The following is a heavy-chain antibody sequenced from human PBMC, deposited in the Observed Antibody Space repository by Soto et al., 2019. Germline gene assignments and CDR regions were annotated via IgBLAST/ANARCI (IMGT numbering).Heavy chain of an antibody. Sequence: QPGGSLRLSCAASGFTFSSYAISWVRQAPGKGLEWVSAISGSGGSTYYADSVKGRFTISRDNSKNTLYLQMNSLRAEDTAVYYCAKTYYDFWSGYDYWGQGTLVTVSS. J-gene: IGHJ4*02. CDR1: GFTFSSYA. V-gene: IGHV3-23*01. CDR3: AKTYYDFWSGYDY. D-gene: IGHD3-3*01. CDR2: ISGSGGST.